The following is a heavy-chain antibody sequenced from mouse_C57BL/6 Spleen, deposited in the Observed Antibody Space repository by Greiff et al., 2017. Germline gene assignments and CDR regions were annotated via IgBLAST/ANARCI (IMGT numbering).Heavy chain of an antibody. CDR1: GYTFTDYE. V-gene: IGHV1-15*01. D-gene: IGHD2-10*02. CDR2: IDPETGGT. Sequence: QVHLQQSGAELVRPGASVTLSCKASGYTFTDYEMHWVKQTPVHGLEWIGAIDPETGGTAYNQKFKGKAILTADKSSSTAYMELRSLTSEDSAVYYCAIEGYGNFYAMDYWGQGTSITVSS. CDR3: AIEGYGNFYAMDY. J-gene: IGHJ4*01.